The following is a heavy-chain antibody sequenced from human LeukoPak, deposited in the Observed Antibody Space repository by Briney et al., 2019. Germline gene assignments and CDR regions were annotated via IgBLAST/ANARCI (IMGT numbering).Heavy chain of an antibody. V-gene: IGHV1-18*01. J-gene: IGHJ4*02. Sequence: ASVKVSCKASGYTFTSYGITWVRQAPGQGLEWMGWISGYNGNTKYTQKFQGRVTMTTDTSTSTAYMELRSLRSDDTAVFYCARDRSPRHYYDTSDYHGAAHYWGQGTLVTVSS. CDR1: GYTFTSYG. CDR3: ARDRSPRHYYDTSDYHGAAHY. D-gene: IGHD3-22*01. CDR2: ISGYNGNT.